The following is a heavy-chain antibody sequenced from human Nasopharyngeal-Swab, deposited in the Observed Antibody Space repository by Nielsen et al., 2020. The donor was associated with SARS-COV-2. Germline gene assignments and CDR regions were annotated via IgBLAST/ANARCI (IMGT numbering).Heavy chain of an antibody. J-gene: IGHJ4*02. Sequence: GASLKISCAASGFSFSGYAMTWVRQAPGTGLEWVSTISDSGGSTYYADSVKGRFTISRDNSKNTLYLQMNSLRAEDTAVYYCAKGRTVTAIYFDYWGQGTLVTVSS. CDR2: ISDSGGST. CDR1: GFSFSGYA. D-gene: IGHD4-17*01. V-gene: IGHV3-23*01. CDR3: AKGRTVTAIYFDY.